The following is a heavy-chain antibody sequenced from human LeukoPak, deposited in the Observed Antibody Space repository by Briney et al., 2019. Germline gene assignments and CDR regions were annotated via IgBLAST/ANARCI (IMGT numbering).Heavy chain of an antibody. D-gene: IGHD3-22*01. Sequence: SVKVSCKASGGTFSSYAISWVRQAPGQGLEWMGRIIPIFGTANYAQKFQGRVTITTDESTSTAYMELSSLRSEDTAVYYCARGRYYDSSGPFDYWGLGTLVTVSS. J-gene: IGHJ4*02. V-gene: IGHV1-69*05. CDR1: GGTFSSYA. CDR3: ARGRYYDSSGPFDY. CDR2: IIPIFGTA.